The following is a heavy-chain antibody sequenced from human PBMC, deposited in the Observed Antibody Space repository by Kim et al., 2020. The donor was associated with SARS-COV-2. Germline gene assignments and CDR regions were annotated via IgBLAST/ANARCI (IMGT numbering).Heavy chain of an antibody. CDR3: ARVYGGSSWSGDIDY. D-gene: IGHD6-13*01. Sequence: GGSLRLSCAASGFTFSSYSMNWVRQAPGKGLEWVSYISSSSSSIYYADSGKGRFTISRDNAKNSLDLHMNSLRDEDTAVYYCARVYGGSSWSGDIDYWGQGPLVTVSS. CDR1: GFTFSSYS. V-gene: IGHV3-48*02. J-gene: IGHJ4*02. CDR2: ISSSSSSI.